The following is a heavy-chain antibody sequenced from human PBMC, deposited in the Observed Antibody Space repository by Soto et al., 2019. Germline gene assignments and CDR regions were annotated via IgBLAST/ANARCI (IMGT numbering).Heavy chain of an antibody. D-gene: IGHD2-21*01. V-gene: IGHV1-69*08. Sequence: QVQLVQSGAEVKKTGSSVKVSCEASGGRFTNYIFTWVRQAPGQGLEWMGRSIPIKGTADYALKFQDRVSMTADKSTNRVHMEMRSLRPDDTAVYYCAKSLVFVDHGYMDVWGKGTTVTVSS. J-gene: IGHJ6*03. CDR3: AKSLVFVDHGYMDV. CDR1: GGRFTNYI. CDR2: SIPIKGTA.